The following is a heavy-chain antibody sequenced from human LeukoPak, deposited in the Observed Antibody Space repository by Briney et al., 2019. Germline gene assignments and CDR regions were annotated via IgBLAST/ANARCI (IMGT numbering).Heavy chain of an antibody. CDR1: GFTFSNYV. Sequence: GGSLRLSCAASGFTFSNYVMSWVRQAPGKGLEWVSDISGSGDSTFYADSVKGRFTISRDNSKNTLYLQKNSLRAEDTAVYYCAKMRWLQYYYFDSWGQGTLVTVSS. CDR2: ISGSGDST. J-gene: IGHJ4*02. V-gene: IGHV3-23*01. CDR3: AKMRWLQYYYFDS. D-gene: IGHD5-24*01.